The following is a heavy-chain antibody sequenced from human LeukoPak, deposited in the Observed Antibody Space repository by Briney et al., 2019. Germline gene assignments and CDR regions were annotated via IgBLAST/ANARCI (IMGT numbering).Heavy chain of an antibody. D-gene: IGHD1-1*01. CDR2: IYSSEST. Sequence: SETLSLTCTVSGGSMSSYYWSWVRQPPGKGLEWIGHIYSSESTNYNPSLKSRVTISVDTSNNQFSLRLTSVTAADTAVYYCAREVSTKATTGTLFYHYFDTWGQGTLVTVSS. J-gene: IGHJ5*02. CDR3: AREVSTKATTGTLFYHYFDT. CDR1: GGSMSSYY. V-gene: IGHV4-59*12.